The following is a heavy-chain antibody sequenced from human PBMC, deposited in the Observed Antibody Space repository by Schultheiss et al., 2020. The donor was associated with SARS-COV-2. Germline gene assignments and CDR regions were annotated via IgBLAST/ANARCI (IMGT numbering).Heavy chain of an antibody. D-gene: IGHD3-10*01. CDR3: AKDTAYYYGSGSRQTRYYYYYMDV. Sequence: GGSLRLSCGASGFTFSSYAMSWVRQAPGKGLEWVSGISGSGGSTYYADSVKGRFTISRDNSKNTLYLQMNSLRAEDTAVYYCAKDTAYYYGSGSRQTRYYYYYMDVWGKGTTVTVSS. CDR1: GFTFSSYA. J-gene: IGHJ6*03. V-gene: IGHV3-23*01. CDR2: ISGSGGST.